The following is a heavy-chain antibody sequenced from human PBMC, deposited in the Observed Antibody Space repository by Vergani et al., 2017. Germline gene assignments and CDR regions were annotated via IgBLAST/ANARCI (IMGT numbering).Heavy chain of an antibody. J-gene: IGHJ6*02. CDR3: ARDKLWGPNCSSTSCYPSYYYYGMDV. CDR2: IKQDGSEK. Sequence: EVQLVESGGGLVQPGGSLRLSCAASGFTFSSYWMSWVRQAPGKGLEWVANIKQDGSEKYYVDSVKGRFTISRDNAKNSLYLQMNSLRAEDTAMYYCARDKLWGPNCSSTSCYPSYYYYGMDVWGQGTTVTVSS. CDR1: GFTFSSYW. D-gene: IGHD2-2*01. V-gene: IGHV3-7*01.